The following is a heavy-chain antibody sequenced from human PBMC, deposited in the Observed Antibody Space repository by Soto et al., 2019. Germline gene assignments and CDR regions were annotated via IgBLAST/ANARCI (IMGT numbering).Heavy chain of an antibody. J-gene: IGHJ3*01. CDR3: ARPASGGSRDAFDV. Sequence: GESLKISCKASGYKFTTFWLNWVRQTPGKGLEWLGRIDPTDSFTNYSPPFEGHVTISVDRSISTAYLQWNSLQASDTAIYYCARPASGGSRDAFDVWGQGTTVTVSS. CDR2: IDPTDSFT. CDR1: GYKFTTFW. D-gene: IGHD2-15*01. V-gene: IGHV5-10-1*01.